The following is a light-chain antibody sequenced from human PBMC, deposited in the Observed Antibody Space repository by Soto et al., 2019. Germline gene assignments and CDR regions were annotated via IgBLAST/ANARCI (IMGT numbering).Light chain of an antibody. V-gene: IGLV2-14*01. Sequence: QSALTQPASVSGSPGQSITISCTGTRSDVGGYNFVSWYQQHPGKVPKLIIYEVSNRPSGVSNRFSLFKSGHTASLTISGLQAEYEAYHYYSSHTNYNTGVFGPGTKVTVL. J-gene: IGLJ1*01. CDR1: RSDVGGYNF. CDR2: EVS. CDR3: SSHTNYNTGV.